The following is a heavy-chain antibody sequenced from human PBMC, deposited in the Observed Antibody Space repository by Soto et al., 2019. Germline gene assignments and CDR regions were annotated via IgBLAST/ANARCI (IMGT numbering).Heavy chain of an antibody. CDR3: ARGFLSVLPYYYYGLDV. CDR1: AYPFTSYG. J-gene: IGHJ6*02. D-gene: IGHD2-15*01. Sequence: QVQLVQSGVEVKNPGASVRVSCKASAYPFTSYGISWVRQAPGQGLEWMGWISVCNGNTNYAREFQGRGTLTTDTSTSTAYMELRSLRSDDTAVYYCARGFLSVLPYYYYGLDVWGQGTTVIVSS. V-gene: IGHV1-18*01. CDR2: ISVCNGNT.